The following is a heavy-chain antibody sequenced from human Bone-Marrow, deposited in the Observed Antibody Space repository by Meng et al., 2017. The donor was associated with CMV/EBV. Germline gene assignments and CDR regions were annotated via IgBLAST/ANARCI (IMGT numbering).Heavy chain of an antibody. D-gene: IGHD2-2*01. CDR3: AKDIVVVPAGGEPSGMDV. V-gene: IGHV3-48*04. CDR1: GFTFSSYS. CDR2: IDSSSSTI. Sequence: GESLKISCVASGFTFSSYSMNWVRQAPGKGLEWLSYIDSSSSTIYYTDSVKGRFTISRDNAKNSLYLQMNSLRAEDTAVYYCAKDIVVVPAGGEPSGMDVWGQGTTVTVSS. J-gene: IGHJ6*02.